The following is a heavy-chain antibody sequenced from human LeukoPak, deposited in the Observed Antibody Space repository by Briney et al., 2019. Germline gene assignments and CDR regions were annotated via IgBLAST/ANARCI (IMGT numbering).Heavy chain of an antibody. CDR3: ARGVEEPAAGTRWFDP. Sequence: PSETLSLTCTVSGGSISSGDYYWSWTRQPPGKGLEWIGYIYYSGSTYYNPSLKSRVTISVDTSKNQFSLKLSSVTAADTAVYYCARGVEEPAAGTRWFDPWGQGTLVTVSS. J-gene: IGHJ5*02. CDR1: GGSISSGDYY. CDR2: IYYSGST. V-gene: IGHV4-30-4*08. D-gene: IGHD6-13*01.